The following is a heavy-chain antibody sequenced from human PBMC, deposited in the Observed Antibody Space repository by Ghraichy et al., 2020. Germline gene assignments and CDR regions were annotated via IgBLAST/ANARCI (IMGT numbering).Heavy chain of an antibody. J-gene: IGHJ5*01. D-gene: IGHD6-19*01. Sequence: GGSLRLSCAASGFTFSNYAMSWVRQAPGKGLEWVSGISGSGGGTYYADSVKGRFTISRDNSKNTLYLQANSLRADDTAVYYCAKTPANQVAVDWFDSWGQGTLVTVSS. CDR3: AKTPANQVAVDWFDS. V-gene: IGHV3-23*01. CDR1: GFTFSNYA. CDR2: ISGSGGGT.